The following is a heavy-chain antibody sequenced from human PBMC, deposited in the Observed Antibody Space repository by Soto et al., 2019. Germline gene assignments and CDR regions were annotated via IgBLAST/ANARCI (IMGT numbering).Heavy chain of an antibody. CDR2: IYYSGST. V-gene: IGHV4-39*01. D-gene: IGHD2-2*01. CDR1: GGSISSSSYY. Sequence: TSETLSLTCTVSGGSISSSSYYWCWIRQPPGKGLEWIGSIYYSGSTYYNPSLKSRVTISVDTSKNQFSLKLSSVTAADTAVYYCARKKYHFDYWGQGTLVTVSS. CDR3: ARKKYHFDY. J-gene: IGHJ4*02.